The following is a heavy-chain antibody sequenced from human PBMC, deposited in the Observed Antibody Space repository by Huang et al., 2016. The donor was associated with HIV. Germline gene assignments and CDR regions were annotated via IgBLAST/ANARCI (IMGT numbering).Heavy chain of an antibody. J-gene: IGHJ3*02. CDR1: GYTFTNYG. Sequence: QVQLEQSGSELKKPGASVKVSCKASGYTFTNYGVHWVRQAPGQGLEWMGLINTDTGKPRYAQGLTGRFVFSLDTSVNTAYLQISSLKAADSAIYYCVRVRRVMDTYCVADCSTLEAFDIWGQGTVVTVSA. CDR3: VRVRRVMDTYCVADCSTLEAFDI. CDR2: INTDTGKP. V-gene: IGHV7-4-1*02. D-gene: IGHD2-21*02.